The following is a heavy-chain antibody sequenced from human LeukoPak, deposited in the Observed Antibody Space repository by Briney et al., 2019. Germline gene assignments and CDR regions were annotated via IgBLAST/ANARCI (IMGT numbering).Heavy chain of an antibody. CDR3: ARGTSSGIDY. D-gene: IGHD6-19*01. V-gene: IGHV3-21*01. CDR2: ISSSSSYI. CDR1: GFTFSSYS. J-gene: IGHJ4*02. Sequence: GGSLRLSCAASGFTFSSYSMNWVRQAPGKGLEWVSSISSSSSYIYYADSVKGRFTISRDNAKNSPYLQMNSLRAEDTAVYYCARGTSSGIDYWGQGTLVTVSS.